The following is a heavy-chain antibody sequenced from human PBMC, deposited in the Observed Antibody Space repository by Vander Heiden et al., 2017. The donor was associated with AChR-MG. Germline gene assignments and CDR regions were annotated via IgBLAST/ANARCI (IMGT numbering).Heavy chain of an antibody. CDR3: ARGKAVAGPDAFDI. CDR1: GYTFTSYD. V-gene: IGHV1-8*01. Sequence: QVQLVQSGAEVKKPGASVNVSCKASGYTFTSYDIDWVRQATGQGLEWMGWMNPNSGNTGYAQKFQGRVTMTRNTSISTAYMERSSLRSEDTAVYYCARGKAVAGPDAFDIWGQGTMVTVSS. D-gene: IGHD6-19*01. J-gene: IGHJ3*02. CDR2: MNPNSGNT.